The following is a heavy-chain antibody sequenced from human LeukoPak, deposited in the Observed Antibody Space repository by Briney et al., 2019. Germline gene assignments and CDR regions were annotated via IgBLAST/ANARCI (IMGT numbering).Heavy chain of an antibody. V-gene: IGHV3-7*03. D-gene: IGHD3-22*01. J-gene: IGHJ1*01. CDR2: IKQDGSDK. CDR3: ARDPWADSSGFPLHH. CDR1: GFTFSRYW. Sequence: PGGSLRLSCAASGFTFSRYWMSWVRQTPEKGLECVANIKQDGSDKFYVDSVGGRFTISRDNAKNSLYLQMNSLRVEDTALYYCARDPWADSSGFPLHHWGQGTLVTVSS.